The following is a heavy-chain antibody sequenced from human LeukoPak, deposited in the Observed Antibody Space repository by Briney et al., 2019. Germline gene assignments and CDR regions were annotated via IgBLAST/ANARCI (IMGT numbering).Heavy chain of an antibody. D-gene: IGHD3-3*01. CDR3: ARPGGWSGYSPNRPRAEYFQH. J-gene: IGHJ1*01. CDR2: INHSGST. CDR1: GGSFSGYY. V-gene: IGHV4-34*01. Sequence: PSETLSLTCAVYGGSFSGYYWSWIRQPPGKGLEWIGEINHSGSTNYNPSLKSRVTISVDTSKNQFSLKLSSVTAADTAVYYCARPGGWSGYSPNRPRAEYFQHWGQGTLVTVSS.